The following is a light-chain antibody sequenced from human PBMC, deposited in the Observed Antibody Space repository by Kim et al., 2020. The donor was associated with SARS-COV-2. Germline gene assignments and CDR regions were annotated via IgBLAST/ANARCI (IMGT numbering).Light chain of an antibody. Sequence: IQLTQSPSSLSASVGDRVTITCRASQGISGYLAWYQQKPGKAPKLLIYTASTLQSGVPSRFSGSGSGTDFTLTISSLQPEDFATYYCQQLGDSPPWTFGQGTKVEIK. V-gene: IGKV1-9*01. CDR1: QGISGY. CDR3: QQLGDSPPWT. CDR2: TAS. J-gene: IGKJ1*01.